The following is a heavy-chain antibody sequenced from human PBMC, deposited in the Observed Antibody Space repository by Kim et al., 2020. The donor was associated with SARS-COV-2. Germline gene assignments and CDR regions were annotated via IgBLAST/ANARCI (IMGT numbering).Heavy chain of an antibody. CDR2: ISSNGGST. Sequence: GGSLRLSCAASGFTFSSYAMHWVRQAPGKGLEYVSAISSNGGSTYYANSVKGRFTISRDNSKNTLYLQMGSLRAEDMAVYYCARGPGREQATHFDYWGQGTLVTVSS. D-gene: IGHD5-12*01. V-gene: IGHV3-64*01. CDR3: ARGPGREQATHFDY. J-gene: IGHJ4*02. CDR1: GFTFSSYA.